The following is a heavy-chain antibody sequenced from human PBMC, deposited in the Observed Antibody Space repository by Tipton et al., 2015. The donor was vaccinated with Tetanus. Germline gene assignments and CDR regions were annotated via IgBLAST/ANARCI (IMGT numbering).Heavy chain of an antibody. J-gene: IGHJ5*02. CDR3: ARGMSFDP. CDR1: GFPLMTYW. Sequence: SLRLSCATSGFPLMTYWMTWVRQAPGKGLEWVANINRDGSVQNYVDSVKGRFTISRDNTGNSLYLQMNSLRVEDTAMYYCARGMSFDPWGQGTLVTVSS. CDR2: INRDGSVQ. V-gene: IGHV3-7*01.